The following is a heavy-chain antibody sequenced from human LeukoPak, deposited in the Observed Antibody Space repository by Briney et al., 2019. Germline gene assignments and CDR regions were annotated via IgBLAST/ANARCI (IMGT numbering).Heavy chain of an antibody. CDR1: GYTFTGYY. D-gene: IGHD3-22*01. Sequence: GASVKVSCKASGYTFTGYYMHWVRQAPGQGLEWMGWINPNSGGTNYAQKFQGRVTMTRDTSISTAYVELSRLRSDDTAVYYCARDLLGSYYHDSSVAGPTGYFDYWGQGTLVTVSS. CDR2: INPNSGGT. J-gene: IGHJ4*02. CDR3: ARDLLGSYYHDSSVAGPTGYFDY. V-gene: IGHV1-2*02.